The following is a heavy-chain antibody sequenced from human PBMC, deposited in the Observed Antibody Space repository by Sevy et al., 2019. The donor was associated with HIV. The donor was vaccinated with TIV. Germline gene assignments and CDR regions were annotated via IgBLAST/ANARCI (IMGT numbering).Heavy chain of an antibody. CDR1: GFTLNTYG. D-gene: IGHD3-9*01. Sequence: GGSLRLSCAASGFTLNTYGMHWVRQAPGKGLEWVALIWSDGSNKYYADSMKGRFTISRDKSKNTLYLQMNRLRAEDTAMYYCARVFDTYYFDSWGQETRLTVSS. J-gene: IGHJ4*02. CDR2: IWSDGSNK. CDR3: ARVFDTYYFDS. V-gene: IGHV3-33*01.